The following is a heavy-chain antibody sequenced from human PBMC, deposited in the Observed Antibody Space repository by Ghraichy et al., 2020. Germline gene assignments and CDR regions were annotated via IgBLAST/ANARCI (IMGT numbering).Heavy chain of an antibody. J-gene: IGHJ4*02. V-gene: IGHV3-30*18. CDR3: AKEYGDSSSSLDY. CDR1: GFTFSSYG. D-gene: IGHD6-6*01. Sequence: GESLNISCAASGFTFSSYGMHWVRQAPGKGLEWVAVISYDGSNKYYADSVKGRFTISRDNSKNTLYLQMNSLRAEDTAVYYCAKEYGDSSSSLDYWGQGTLVTVSS. CDR2: ISYDGSNK.